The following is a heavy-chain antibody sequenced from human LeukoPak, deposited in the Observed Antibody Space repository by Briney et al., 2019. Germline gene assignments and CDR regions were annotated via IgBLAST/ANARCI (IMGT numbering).Heavy chain of an antibody. J-gene: IGHJ4*02. CDR3: ARGAHSGSYWLDY. Sequence: GASVKVSCKASGYTFTGYYMHWVRQAPGQGLEWMGRINPNSGGTNYAQKLQGRVTMTTDTSTSTAYMELRSLRSDDTAVYYCARGAHSGSYWLDYWGQGTLVTVSS. CDR2: INPNSGGT. V-gene: IGHV1-2*06. CDR1: GYTFTGYY. D-gene: IGHD1-26*01.